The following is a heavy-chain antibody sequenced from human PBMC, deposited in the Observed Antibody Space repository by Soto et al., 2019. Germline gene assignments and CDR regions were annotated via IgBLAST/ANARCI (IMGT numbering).Heavy chain of an antibody. Sequence: GASVKVSCKASGYTFTGYYMHWVRQAPGQGLEWMGWINPNSGGTNYAQKFQGWVTMTRDTSISTAYMELSRLRSDDTDVYYCERDQGAGNCIVGSCYPVPDYYFDYGMGVWGQATTVTV. CDR1: GYTFTGYY. J-gene: IGHJ6*02. CDR2: INPNSGGT. CDR3: ERDQGAGNCIVGSCYPVPDYYFDYGMGV. D-gene: IGHD2-15*01. V-gene: IGHV1-2*04.